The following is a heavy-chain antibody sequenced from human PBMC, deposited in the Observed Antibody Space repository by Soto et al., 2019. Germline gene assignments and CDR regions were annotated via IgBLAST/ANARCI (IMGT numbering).Heavy chain of an antibody. V-gene: IGHV4-31*03. CDR1: GGSISSYGFY. CDR3: ARDNGGTYFDL. D-gene: IGHD1-1*01. J-gene: IGHJ4*02. Sequence: QVQLQESGPGLVKPSQTLSLTCTVSGGSISSYGFYWVWIRQYPGKGLEWIGYTSYSGNTFYNPSLKSRLAMPVDTSKNPFFLNLYPVTAADTAVYYCARDNGGTYFDLWGQGTLVTVSS. CDR2: TSYSGNT.